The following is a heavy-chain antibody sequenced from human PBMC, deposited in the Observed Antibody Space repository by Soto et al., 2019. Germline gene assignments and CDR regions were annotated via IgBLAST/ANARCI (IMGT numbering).Heavy chain of an antibody. J-gene: IGHJ4*02. CDR1: GFTFSSYG. V-gene: IGHV3-30*18. CDR3: AKEKRGITIFGVVERSLDY. CDR2: ISYDGSNK. D-gene: IGHD3-3*01. Sequence: GGSLRLSCAASGFTFSSYGMHWVRQAPGKGLEWVAVISYDGSNKYYADSVKGRFAISRDNSKNTLYLQMNSLRAEDTAVYYCAKEKRGITIFGVVERSLDYWGQGTLVTVSS.